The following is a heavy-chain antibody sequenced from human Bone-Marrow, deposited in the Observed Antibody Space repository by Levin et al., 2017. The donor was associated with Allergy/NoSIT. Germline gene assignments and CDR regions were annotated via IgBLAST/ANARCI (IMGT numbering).Heavy chain of an antibody. V-gene: IGHV3-23*01. CDR2: ISGSGDNT. Sequence: GGSLRLSCAASGFRFSDYVMNWVRQAPGKGLEWVSVISGSGDNTYYADSVKGRFTISRDTSKNTLYLQMNSLSAEDTAIYYCVRTPGAIVVTHYFDYWGQGTLVTLAS. J-gene: IGHJ4*02. CDR1: GFRFSDYV. CDR3: VRTPGAIVVTHYFDY. D-gene: IGHD2-21*01.